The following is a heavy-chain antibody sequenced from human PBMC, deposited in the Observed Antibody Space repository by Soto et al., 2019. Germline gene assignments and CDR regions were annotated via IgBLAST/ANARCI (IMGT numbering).Heavy chain of an antibody. CDR1: GGTFSYYS. D-gene: IGHD3-16*01. CDR2: IIPIFGTG. Sequence: QVQLVQSGAEVKKPGSSVKVSCKASGGTFSYYSTTWVRQSPGQGLEWMGGIIPIFGTGNYAQRFQGRVTTPAVASTNTAYLVLTKLTSEDTAVYSCAVGGGYHYALDVWGQGTPVTVSS. CDR3: AVGGGYHYALDV. V-gene: IGHV1-69*01. J-gene: IGHJ6*02.